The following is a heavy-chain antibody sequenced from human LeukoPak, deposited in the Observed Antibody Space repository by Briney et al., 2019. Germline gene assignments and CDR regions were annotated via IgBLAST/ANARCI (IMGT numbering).Heavy chain of an antibody. V-gene: IGHV3-33*08. CDR1: GFTFSGSA. Sequence: GGSLKLSCVVSGFTFSGSAVHWVRQAPGKGLEWVAVIWYDGSNKRYGDSVKGRFTISRDNSKNTLYLQMDSLRAEDSAVYYCATGPRYYDISPPEYWGQGTLVTVSS. CDR3: ATGPRYYDISPPEY. CDR2: IWYDGSNK. J-gene: IGHJ4*02. D-gene: IGHD3-9*01.